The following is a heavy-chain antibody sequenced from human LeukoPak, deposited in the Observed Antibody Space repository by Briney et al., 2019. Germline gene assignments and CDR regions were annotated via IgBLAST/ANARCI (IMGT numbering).Heavy chain of an antibody. Sequence: GGSLRLSCAASGFTFSSYNMNWVRQAPGKGLEWVSYISTSSRNIQYADSVKGRFTISRDNAKNSVYLQMNSRRDEDSAVYYCARSGDYGDYTAYWGQGTLVTVSS. J-gene: IGHJ4*02. CDR3: ARSGDYGDYTAY. V-gene: IGHV3-48*02. CDR2: ISTSSRNI. D-gene: IGHD4-17*01. CDR1: GFTFSSYN.